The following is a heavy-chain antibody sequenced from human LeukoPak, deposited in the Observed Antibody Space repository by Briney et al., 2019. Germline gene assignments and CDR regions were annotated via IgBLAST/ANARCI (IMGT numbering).Heavy chain of an antibody. J-gene: IGHJ4*02. CDR1: GESFSVYN. CDR3: PRVGPDSSSWHY. Sequence: SETLSLTCAEYGESFSVYNWSWVRQPPGKGLEWIGEIYHSGRINYNPHITSRVSPPSDTSMNNTPCRVSCITTANTAGYYCPRVGPDSSSWHYWGEGTLVTASS. CDR2: IYHSGRI. D-gene: IGHD6-13*01. V-gene: IGHV4-34*01.